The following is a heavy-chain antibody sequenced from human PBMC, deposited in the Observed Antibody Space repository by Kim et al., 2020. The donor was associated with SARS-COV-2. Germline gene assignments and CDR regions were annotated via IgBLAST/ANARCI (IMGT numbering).Heavy chain of an antibody. J-gene: IGHJ4*02. Sequence: GGSLRLSCAASGFPFSAHPMTWVRQAPGKGLEWVSYIRHDASIIYYANSVKGRFTISRDNARNSLYLQMNSLREEDTAVYYCAREMLITGADDKWGQGTLVTVSS. CDR3: AREMLITGADDK. V-gene: IGHV3-48*02. CDR1: GFPFSAHP. D-gene: IGHD3-16*01. CDR2: IRHDASII.